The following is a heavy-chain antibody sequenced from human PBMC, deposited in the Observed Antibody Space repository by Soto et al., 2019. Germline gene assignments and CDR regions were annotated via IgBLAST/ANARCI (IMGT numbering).Heavy chain of an antibody. CDR3: ARDVGCGGDSCYYTWFDP. CDR2: INPSGGST. CDR1: GYTFTNYL. V-gene: IGHV1-46*01. Sequence: QVQLVQSGAEVKKPGASVKVSCKASGYTFTNYLMHWVRQAPGQGLEWMGGINPSGGSTSYAQKFQGRVTMTRDASTSTLYMELSSLTSEDTAVYYCARDVGCGGDSCYYTWFDPWGQGTPVTVSS. J-gene: IGHJ5*02. D-gene: IGHD2-15*01.